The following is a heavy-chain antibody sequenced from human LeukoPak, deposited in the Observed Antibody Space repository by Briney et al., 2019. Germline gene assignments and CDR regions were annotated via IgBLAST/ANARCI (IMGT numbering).Heavy chain of an antibody. CDR3: AREVVTPGDFDY. V-gene: IGHV3-74*01. D-gene: IGHD2-2*01. Sequence: GGSLRLSCAASGFTFSSYWMHWVRQAPGKGLVWVSRINSDGGSTIYADSVKGRFTISRDNAKNSLYLQMNSLRAEDTAVYYCAREVVTPGDFDYWGQGTPVTVSS. CDR2: INSDGGST. CDR1: GFTFSSYW. J-gene: IGHJ4*02.